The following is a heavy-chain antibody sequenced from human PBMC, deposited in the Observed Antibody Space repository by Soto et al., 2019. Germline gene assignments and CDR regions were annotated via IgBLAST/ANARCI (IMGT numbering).Heavy chain of an antibody. CDR3: ARVNQLAPKRNAFDI. V-gene: IGHV4-59*01. CDR2: VHYSGST. Sequence: SETLSLTCSVSGDSITSFFWSWVRQPPGKGLEWIGYVHYSGSTNYNPSLKSRLTMSVDTSKNHFSLRLDSVTAADTAVYYCARVNQLAPKRNAFDIWGRGTMVTVSS. CDR1: GDSITSFF. J-gene: IGHJ3*02. D-gene: IGHD2-2*01.